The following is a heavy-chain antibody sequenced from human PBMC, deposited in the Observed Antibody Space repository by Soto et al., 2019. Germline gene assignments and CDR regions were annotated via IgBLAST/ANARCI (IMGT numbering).Heavy chain of an antibody. V-gene: IGHV3-30*18. D-gene: IGHD6-19*01. J-gene: IGHJ4*02. Sequence: VQLVESGGGVVQPGRSLRLSCAASGFTFSDYAMHWVRQAPGKGLEWVAVVSHDGRNTHYADSVKGRFTISRDSSKNTVFLEMTSLRAEDRAGYYCAKGGRQWLVTSDFNYWGQGALVTVSS. CDR3: AKGGRQWLVTSDFNY. CDR2: VSHDGRNT. CDR1: GFTFSDYA.